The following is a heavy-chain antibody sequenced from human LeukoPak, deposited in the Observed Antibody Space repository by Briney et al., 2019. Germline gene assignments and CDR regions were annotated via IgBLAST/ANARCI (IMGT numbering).Heavy chain of an antibody. Sequence: PSETLSLTCTVSGGSISSYFWTWIRQPAGRGLEWIGHIYSSGSFKYNPSLKSRVTMSVDTSKNQLSLKLNSVTAADTAVYYCARSGGSSSGSLGLWYSDIWGQGTMVTVSS. D-gene: IGHD6-19*01. J-gene: IGHJ3*02. CDR1: GGSISSYF. CDR3: ARSGGSSSGSLGLWYSDI. CDR2: IYSSGSF. V-gene: IGHV4-4*07.